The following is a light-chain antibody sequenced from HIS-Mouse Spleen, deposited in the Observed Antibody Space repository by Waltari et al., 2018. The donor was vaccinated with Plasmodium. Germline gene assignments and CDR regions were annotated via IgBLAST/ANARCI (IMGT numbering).Light chain of an antibody. CDR1: SGHSSYA. CDR2: LNSDGSH. V-gene: IGLV4-69*01. Sequence: QLVLTQSPSASASLGASVKLTCTLSSGHSSYAIAWHQQQPEKGSRYLMKLNSDGSHSKGDGLPDRFSGSSSGAERYLTISSLQSEDEADYYCQTWGTGMGVFGGGTKLTVL. J-gene: IGLJ2*01. CDR3: QTWGTGMGV.